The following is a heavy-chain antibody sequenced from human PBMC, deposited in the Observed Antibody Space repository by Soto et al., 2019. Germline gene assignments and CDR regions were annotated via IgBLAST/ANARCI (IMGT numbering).Heavy chain of an antibody. J-gene: IGHJ4*01. CDR1: GFTFSNYA. D-gene: IGHD3-9*01. CDR3: AKEGQYDMLAGYYFY. Sequence: GGSLRLSCAASGFTFSNYAMSWVRQGPGKGLEWVSSISRSGDSTYYADSVKGRFTISRDNSKSTLFLQVNSLRAEDTAVYYCAKEGQYDMLAGYYFYWRHGSLVTVSS. V-gene: IGHV3-23*01. CDR2: ISRSGDST.